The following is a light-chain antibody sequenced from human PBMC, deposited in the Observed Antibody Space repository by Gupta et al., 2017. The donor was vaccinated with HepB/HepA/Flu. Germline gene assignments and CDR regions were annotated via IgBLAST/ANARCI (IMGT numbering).Light chain of an antibody. CDR1: NVGRKS. J-gene: IGLJ2*01. V-gene: IGLV3-21*03. Sequence: SYVLTQPTSVSVAPGKTARITCGGNNVGRKSVHWYQQKPGQATVLFVEYDSDRPSGIPERFSCYTAGKTANPCTSSVAAGDEADDYWQESASSSDNSVFGVGTKFTVL. CDR2: YDS. CDR3: QESASSSDNSV.